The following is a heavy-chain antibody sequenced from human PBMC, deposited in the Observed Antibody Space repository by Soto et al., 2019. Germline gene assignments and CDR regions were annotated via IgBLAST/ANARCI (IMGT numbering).Heavy chain of an antibody. CDR2: IYYSGST. CDR3: ARGLGSSSSSDWFDP. J-gene: IGHJ5*02. V-gene: IGHV4-39*07. Sequence: PSETRSLTCTVSGGSISSSSYYWGWIRQPPGKGLEWIGSIYYSGSTNYNPSLKSRVTISVDTSKNQFSLKLSSVTAADTAVYYCARGLGSSSSSDWFDPWGQGTLVTVSS. CDR1: GGSISSSSYY. D-gene: IGHD6-6*01.